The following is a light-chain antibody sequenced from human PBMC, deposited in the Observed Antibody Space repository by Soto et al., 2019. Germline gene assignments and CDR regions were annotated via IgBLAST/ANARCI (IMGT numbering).Light chain of an antibody. Sequence: QPVLTQSTSASASLGASVNLTCTLSSGHSNYAIAWHQQQPEKGPRYFMNVNSDGSHTKGDGIPDRFSGSSSGADRYLTISSLQSADEADYFCTTWGTGIPVFGEGTKRTV. J-gene: IGLJ3*02. V-gene: IGLV4-69*02. CDR2: VNSDGSH. CDR1: SGHSNYA. CDR3: TTWGTGIPV.